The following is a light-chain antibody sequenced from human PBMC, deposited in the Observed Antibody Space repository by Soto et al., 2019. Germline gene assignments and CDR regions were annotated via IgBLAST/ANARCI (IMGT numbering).Light chain of an antibody. V-gene: IGLV1-47*01. CDR2: RNN. CDR1: SSNIGSNY. J-gene: IGLJ1*01. CDR3: AAWDDSLSGYV. Sequence: QLVLTQPPSASGTPRQRVTISCSGSSSNIGSNYVYWYQQLPGTAPKLLIYRNNQRPSGVPDRFSGSKSGTSASLAISGLRSEDEADYYCAAWDDSLSGYVFGTGTKLTVL.